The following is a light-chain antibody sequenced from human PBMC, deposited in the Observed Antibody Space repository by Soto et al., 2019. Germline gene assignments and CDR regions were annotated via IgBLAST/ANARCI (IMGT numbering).Light chain of an antibody. Sequence: QSALTQPASVSGSPGQSITISCTGTSSDIGAYNYVSWYQHHPGKAPNLLSYGVTNRSSGFSNSFSGSKSGNTASLTISGIQSEDAADYYCNSIMTSSNLDVVFGGGTKLTVL. CDR3: NSIMTSSNLDVV. V-gene: IGLV2-14*03. J-gene: IGLJ2*01. CDR2: GVT. CDR1: SSDIGAYNY.